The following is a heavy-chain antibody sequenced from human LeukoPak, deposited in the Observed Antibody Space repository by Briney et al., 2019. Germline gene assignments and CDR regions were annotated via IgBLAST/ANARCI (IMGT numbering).Heavy chain of an antibody. V-gene: IGHV3-30*04. CDR1: GFTFSSYA. CDR3: ARAPYSSGWYYFDY. Sequence: GGSLRLSCAASGFTFSSYAMHWVRQAPGKGLEWVALISYDGSTRDYVDSEKGRLTTSRDNSINTLYLQMDSLRPEDTAVYYCARAPYSSGWYYFDYWGQGTLVTVSS. CDR2: ISYDGSTR. J-gene: IGHJ4*02. D-gene: IGHD6-19*01.